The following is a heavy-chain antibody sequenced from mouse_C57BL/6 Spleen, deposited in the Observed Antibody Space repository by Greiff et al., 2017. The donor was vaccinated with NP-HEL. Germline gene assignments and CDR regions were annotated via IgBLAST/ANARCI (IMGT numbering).Heavy chain of an antibody. V-gene: IGHV5-16*01. CDR3: ARDQYYYGSSRYFDV. CDR2: INYDGSST. CDR1: GFTFSDYY. Sequence: EVKLMESEGGLVQPGSSMKLSCTASGFTFSDYYMAWVRQVPEKGLEWVANINYDGSSTYYLDSLKSRFIISRDNAKNILYLQMSSLKSEDTATYYCARDQYYYGSSRYFDVWGTGTTVTVSS. J-gene: IGHJ1*03. D-gene: IGHD1-1*01.